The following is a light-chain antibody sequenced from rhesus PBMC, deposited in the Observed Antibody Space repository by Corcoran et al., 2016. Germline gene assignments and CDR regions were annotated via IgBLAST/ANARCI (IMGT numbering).Light chain of an antibody. Sequence: DIQMTQSPSSLSASVGDRVTITCQASQSLSNYLNWYQQKPGKIPKLLIYRASSLQSGIPSRFSGSGSGTDFTLTISSLKPEDFATYYCQQGYSYPRTFGQGTKVEIK. J-gene: IGKJ1*01. CDR2: RAS. CDR3: QQGYSYPRT. V-gene: IGKV1S9*01. CDR1: QSLSNY.